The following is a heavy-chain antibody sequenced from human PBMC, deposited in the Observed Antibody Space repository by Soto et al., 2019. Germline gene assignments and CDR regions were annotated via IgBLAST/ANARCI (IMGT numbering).Heavy chain of an antibody. V-gene: IGHV4-34*01. D-gene: IGHD3-3*01. J-gene: IGHJ6*02. CDR1: GGSFSGYY. CDR2: INHSGST. CDR3: ARNRVGVVSYYYYGMDV. Sequence: SETLSLTCAVYGGSFSGYYWSWIRQPPGKGLEWIGEINHSGSTNYNPSLKSRVTISVDTSKNQFSLKLSSVTAADTAVYYCARNRVGVVSYYYYGMDVWGQGTTVTVSS.